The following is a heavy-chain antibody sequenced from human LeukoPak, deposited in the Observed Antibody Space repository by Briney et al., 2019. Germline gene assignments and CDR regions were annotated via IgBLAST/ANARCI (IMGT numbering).Heavy chain of an antibody. J-gene: IGHJ3*02. CDR3: ASAGYCSSTSCSAFDI. V-gene: IGHV4-34*01. CDR1: GGSFSGYY. D-gene: IGHD2-2*03. Sequence: SETLSLTCAVYGGSFSGYYWSWIRQPPGKGLEWIGEINHSGSTNYNPSLKSRVTISVDTSKNQFSLKLSSVTAADTAVYYCASAGYCSSTSCSAFDIWGQGTMVTVSS. CDR2: INHSGST.